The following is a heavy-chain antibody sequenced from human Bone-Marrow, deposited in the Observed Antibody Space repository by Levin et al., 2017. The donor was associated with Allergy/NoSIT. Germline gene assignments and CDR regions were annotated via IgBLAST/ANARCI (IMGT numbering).Heavy chain of an antibody. Sequence: GESLKISCAASGFNFSTYNMNWVRQAPGKGLEWVSSITRSSDYMCYADSVKGRFTISRDNAKNSLFLQMNSLRVDDTAVYYCAKDRTYGILWNYGMDVWGQGTTVTVSS. CDR1: GFNFSTYN. V-gene: IGHV3-21*01. CDR3: AKDRTYGILWNYGMDV. CDR2: ITRSSDYM. J-gene: IGHJ6*02. D-gene: IGHD4-17*01.